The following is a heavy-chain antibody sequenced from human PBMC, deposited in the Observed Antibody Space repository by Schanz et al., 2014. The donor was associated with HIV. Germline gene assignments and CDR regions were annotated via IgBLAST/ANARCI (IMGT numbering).Heavy chain of an antibody. J-gene: IGHJ6*02. Sequence: EVQLLESGGGLVQPGGSPRLSCTTSGFTFSDYAMSWVRQAPGKGLEWVSAIVSRGGDTYYADFVEGRFTISRDNSKNTLYLQMHSLRAEDTAVYYCARVANWDYYGMDVWGRGTTVTVSS. CDR2: IVSRGGDT. V-gene: IGHV3-23*01. D-gene: IGHD3-16*01. CDR1: GFTFSDYA. CDR3: ARVANWDYYGMDV.